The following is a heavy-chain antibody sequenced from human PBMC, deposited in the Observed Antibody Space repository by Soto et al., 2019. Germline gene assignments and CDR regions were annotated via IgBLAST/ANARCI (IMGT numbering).Heavy chain of an antibody. CDR3: ARALEWTYYYGMDV. J-gene: IGHJ6*02. V-gene: IGHV4-61*01. CDR1: GGSVSSGSYY. D-gene: IGHD3-3*01. Sequence: SETLSLTCTVSGGSVSSGSYYWSWIRQPPGKGLEWIGYIYYSGSTNYNTSLKSRVTISVDTSKNQFSLKLSSVTAADTAVYYCARALEWTYYYGMDVWGQGTTVTVSS. CDR2: IYYSGST.